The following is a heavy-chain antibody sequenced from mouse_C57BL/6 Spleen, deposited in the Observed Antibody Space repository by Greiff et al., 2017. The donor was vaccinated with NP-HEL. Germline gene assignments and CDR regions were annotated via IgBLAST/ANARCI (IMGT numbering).Heavy chain of an antibody. V-gene: IGHV1-69*01. CDR3: ARRFLYYGSSYWYFDV. D-gene: IGHD1-1*01. CDR1: GYNFTSYW. Sequence: QVQLQQPGAELVMPGASVKLSCKASGYNFTSYWMHWVKQRPGQGLEWIGEIDPSDSYTNYNQKFKGKSTLTVDKSSSTAYMQLSSLTSEDSAVYYCARRFLYYGSSYWYFDVWGTGTTVTVSS. J-gene: IGHJ1*03. CDR2: IDPSDSYT.